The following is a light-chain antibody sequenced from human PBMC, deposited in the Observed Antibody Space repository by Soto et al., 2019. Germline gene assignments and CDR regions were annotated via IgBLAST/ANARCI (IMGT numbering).Light chain of an antibody. V-gene: IGKV3-15*01. CDR1: QNVHSN. CDR3: QQYNNWPLT. J-gene: IGKJ4*01. CDR2: DTS. Sequence: EVVMTQSPATLSVSPGDGATLSCRASQNVHSNLAWYQQKPGQAPRLLLYDTSTRATDIPFRFSGGGSGTEFTLTISSLQSEDLAVYYCQQYNNWPLTFGGGTKVEIK.